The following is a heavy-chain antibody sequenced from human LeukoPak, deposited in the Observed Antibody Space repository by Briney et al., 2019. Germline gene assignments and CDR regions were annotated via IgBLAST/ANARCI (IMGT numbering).Heavy chain of an antibody. CDR2: IYYSGNT. V-gene: IGHV4-59*01. J-gene: IGHJ4*02. Sequence: PSETLSLTCTVSGGSIRDYYWTWIRQPPGMRLEWIGYIYYSGNTNYNPSLISRVTISLDTSKDQFSLKLRSVTAADSAVYYCAGYYAAIDSWGPGTLATVSS. D-gene: IGHD3-22*01. CDR1: GGSIRDYY. CDR3: AGYYAAIDS.